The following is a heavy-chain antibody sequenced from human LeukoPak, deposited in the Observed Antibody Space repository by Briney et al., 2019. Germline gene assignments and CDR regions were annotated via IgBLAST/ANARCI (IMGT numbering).Heavy chain of an antibody. J-gene: IGHJ5*02. V-gene: IGHV4-59*01. CDR1: GGSMSSYY. CDR2: IYYSGST. D-gene: IGHD3-22*01. Sequence: SETLSLTCTVSGGSMSSYYWTWIRRPPGKGLEWIGNIYYSGSTNYNPSLKSRVTMSVDTSKNQFSLKLGSVTAADTAVYYCAIAGTPITMIVVESNWFDPWGQRTLVTVSS. CDR3: AIAGTPITMIVVESNWFDP.